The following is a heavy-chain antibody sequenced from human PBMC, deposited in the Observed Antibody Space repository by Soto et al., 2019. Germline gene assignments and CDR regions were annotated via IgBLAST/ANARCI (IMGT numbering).Heavy chain of an antibody. CDR3: ARDRITGTTG. CDR2: IYYSGST. Sequence: SEALSLTCTVSGVSISSGGYYWSWIRQHPGKGLEWIGYIYYSGSTYYNPSLKSRVTISVDTSKNQFSLKLSSVTAADTAVYYCARDRITGTTGWGQGTLVTVSS. J-gene: IGHJ4*02. V-gene: IGHV4-31*03. D-gene: IGHD1-7*01. CDR1: GVSISSGGYY.